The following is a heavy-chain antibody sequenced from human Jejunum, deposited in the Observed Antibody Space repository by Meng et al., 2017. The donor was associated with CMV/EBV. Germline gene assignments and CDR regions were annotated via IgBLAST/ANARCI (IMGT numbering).Heavy chain of an antibody. D-gene: IGHD2/OR15-2a*01. Sequence: AASGFTFSTYPMNWVRQAPGKGLEWVSSISPSSNYIYYADSVKGRFTISRDNAKNSLYLEMNSLRADDTAVYYCAKESMAWNYFDYWGQGTLVTVSS. CDR2: ISPSSNYI. J-gene: IGHJ4*02. CDR3: AKESMAWNYFDY. V-gene: IGHV3-21*01. CDR1: GFTFSTYP.